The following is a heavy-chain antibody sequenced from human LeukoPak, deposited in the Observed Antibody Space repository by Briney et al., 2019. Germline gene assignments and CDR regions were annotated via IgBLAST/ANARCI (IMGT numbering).Heavy chain of an antibody. J-gene: IGHJ2*01. V-gene: IGHV3-23*01. CDR2: IRGSGDT. CDR3: AKGFGWSFDL. CDR1: GFTFSCSV. Sequence: GSLRLSCAASGFTFSCSVMCWVREARGKVLGLVSAIRGSGDTYYVEYVKGRLTISRDNSKNTLYLEMNSLRAEDTAVYYCAKGFGWSFDLWGRGTLVTVSS. D-gene: IGHD3-10*01.